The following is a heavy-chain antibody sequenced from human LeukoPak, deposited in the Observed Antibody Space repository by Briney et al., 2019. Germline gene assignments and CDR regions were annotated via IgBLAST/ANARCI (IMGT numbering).Heavy chain of an antibody. V-gene: IGHV3-23*01. CDR2: VRSNGDTT. J-gene: IGHJ4*02. Sequence: GGSLGLSCAASGFTFEIMAMTWFGQAPGKGLEWVSTVRSNGDTTCNADSVKGRFTISRDNSKNTVYLEMKSLRVEDTAIYYCAKGQELDDGVFESWGQGTLVTVSS. CDR3: AKGQELDDGVFES. CDR1: GFTFEIMA. D-gene: IGHD1-1*01.